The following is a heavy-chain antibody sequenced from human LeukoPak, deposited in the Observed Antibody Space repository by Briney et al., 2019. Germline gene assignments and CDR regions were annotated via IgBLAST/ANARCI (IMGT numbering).Heavy chain of an antibody. Sequence: SETLSLTCAVYGGSLSSYYWSWIRQPAGKGLEWIGRIYTSGSTNYNPSLKGRVTMSVDTSKNQFSLKLSSVTAADTAVYYCARDTPPYSGAYYSYYYYMDVWGKGTTVTVSS. D-gene: IGHD1-26*01. CDR1: GGSLSSYY. V-gene: IGHV4-4*07. CDR2: IYTSGST. J-gene: IGHJ6*03. CDR3: ARDTPPYSGAYYSYYYYMDV.